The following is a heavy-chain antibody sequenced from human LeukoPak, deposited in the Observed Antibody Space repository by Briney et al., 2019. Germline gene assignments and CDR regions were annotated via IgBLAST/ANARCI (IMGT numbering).Heavy chain of an antibody. CDR3: VRENYSSGWYGIIDY. CDR2: IYYSGNT. J-gene: IGHJ4*02. V-gene: IGHV4-59*01. D-gene: IGHD6-19*01. Sequence: SETLSLTCTVSGGSISNYYWSWIRQPPGKGLEWSGYIYYSGNTNYKPSLKSRVTISVDTSKNQFSLKLSSVTAADTAVYYCVRENYSSGWYGIIDYWGQGTLVTVSS. CDR1: GGSISNYY.